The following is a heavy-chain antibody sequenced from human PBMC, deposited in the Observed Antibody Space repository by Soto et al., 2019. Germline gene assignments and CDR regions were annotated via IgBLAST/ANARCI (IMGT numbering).Heavy chain of an antibody. CDR3: AKAGSGGAYYFEY. CDR1: GFTFSSYA. J-gene: IGHJ4*02. D-gene: IGHD3-10*01. Sequence: EVQLLESGGGLVQPGGSLRLSCAASGFTFSSYAMSWVRQAPGKGLELVSAISGSGGSTYYADSLKCRFTISRDNSKNELYLQMKSLSAADTAVYYCAKAGSGGAYYFEYWGQGTVVTVSS. V-gene: IGHV3-23*01. CDR2: ISGSGGST.